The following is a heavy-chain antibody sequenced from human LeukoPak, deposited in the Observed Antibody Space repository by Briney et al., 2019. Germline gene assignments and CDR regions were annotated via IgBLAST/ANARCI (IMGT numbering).Heavy chain of an antibody. Sequence: GGSLRLSCAAAGFTFSDYGMNWVRQAPGKGLEWVSYISSSSSTIYYADSVKGRFTISRDNAKNSLYLQMNSLRAEDTAVYYCARDGYGSGSYYGAFDIWGRGTMVTVSS. CDR3: ARDGYGSGSYYGAFDI. V-gene: IGHV3-48*04. CDR2: ISSSSSTI. D-gene: IGHD3-10*01. CDR1: GFTFSDYG. J-gene: IGHJ3*02.